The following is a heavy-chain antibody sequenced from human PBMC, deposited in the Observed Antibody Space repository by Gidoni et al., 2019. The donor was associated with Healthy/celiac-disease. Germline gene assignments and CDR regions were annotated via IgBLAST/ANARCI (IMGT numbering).Heavy chain of an antibody. J-gene: IGHJ3*02. CDR2: IKRKTDGGTP. V-gene: IGHV3-15*01. CDR3: TPQTNDFWSGYTSAFDI. Sequence: EVQLVESGGGLVKPGGSLKLSCAASGFSFSNAWMSWVRQAPGKGLEWVGRIKRKTDGGTPDYAAPVKGRFIISRDYSKNTLYLQMNSLKTEDTAVYYCTPQTNDFWSGYTSAFDIWGQGTMVTVSS. CDR1: GFSFSNAW. D-gene: IGHD3-3*01.